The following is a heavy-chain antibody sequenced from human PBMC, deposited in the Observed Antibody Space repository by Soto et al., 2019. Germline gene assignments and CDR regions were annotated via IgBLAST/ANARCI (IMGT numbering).Heavy chain of an antibody. CDR3: ARWGGFCPEGVCAAPFDP. D-gene: IGHD2-8*01. CDR1: GGSIRSAGHY. V-gene: IGHV4-31*03. CDR2: INHSGTT. Sequence: PSETLSLTCTVSGGSIRSAGHYWSWIRQHPGKGLEGIGYINHSGTTFYNPSLKSRLTISVDTSENQFSLRLTSVTAADTAVYFCARWGGFCPEGVCAAPFDPWGQGTLVTVSS. J-gene: IGHJ5*02.